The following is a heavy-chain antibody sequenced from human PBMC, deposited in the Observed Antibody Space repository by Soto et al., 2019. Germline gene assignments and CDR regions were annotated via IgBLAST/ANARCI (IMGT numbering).Heavy chain of an antibody. CDR3: ARDSYYYVSSKGGGY. J-gene: IGHJ4*02. V-gene: IGHV1-69*08. Sequence: QVQLVQSGAKVRKPGSSVKVSCKASGDTFDSYTLSWVRQAPGQGLEWMGRIIPILGITNYALRFQGRVTLTADMSTSTAYMELSGLRSGDTAIYFCARDSYYYVSSKGGGYWGQGTLVTVSS. D-gene: IGHD3-10*01. CDR2: IIPILGIT. CDR1: GDTFDSYT.